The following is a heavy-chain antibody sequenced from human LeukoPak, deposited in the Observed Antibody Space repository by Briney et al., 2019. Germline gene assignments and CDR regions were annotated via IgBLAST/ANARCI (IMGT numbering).Heavy chain of an antibody. V-gene: IGHV2-5*02. CDR2: IYWDDDK. CDR1: GVSLSTSGVG. CDR3: AHRRWVCFGSPTYFDY. Sequence: SGPTLSNPTQTLTLTCTFSGVSLSTSGVGVGWIRQPPGKALEWLALIYWDDDKRYSPSLKSRLTITKDTYKNQVVLKMTTMAPVDTATYYCAHRRWVCFGSPTYFDYWGQGTLVTVSS. J-gene: IGHJ4*02. D-gene: IGHD3-10*01.